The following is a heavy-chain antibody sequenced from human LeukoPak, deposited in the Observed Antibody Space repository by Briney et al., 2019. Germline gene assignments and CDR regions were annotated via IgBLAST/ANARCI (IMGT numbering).Heavy chain of an antibody. Sequence: ASVKVSCKASGYTFTGYYMHWVRQAPGQGLEWMGWINPNSGGTNYAQKFQGWVTMTRDTSISTAYMELSRLRSDDTAVYYCARGYSSSWYLQSYYYYGMDVWGQGTTVTVS. J-gene: IGHJ6*02. CDR2: INPNSGGT. CDR3: ARGYSSSWYLQSYYYYGMDV. CDR1: GYTFTGYY. D-gene: IGHD6-13*01. V-gene: IGHV1-2*04.